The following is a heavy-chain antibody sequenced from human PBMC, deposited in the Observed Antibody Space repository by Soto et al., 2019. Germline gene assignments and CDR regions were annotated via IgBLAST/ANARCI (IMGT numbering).Heavy chain of an antibody. CDR3: ARGTYYDFWSGYTTPHYYYYYGMDV. V-gene: IGHV3-30-3*01. CDR2: ISYDGSNK. Sequence: GGSLRLSCAASGFTFSSYAMHWVRQAPGKGLEWVAVISYDGSNKYYADSVKGRFTISRDNSKNTLYLQMNSLRAEDTAVYYCARGTYYDFWSGYTTPHYYYYYGMDVWGQGTTVTVSS. D-gene: IGHD3-3*01. J-gene: IGHJ6*02. CDR1: GFTFSSYA.